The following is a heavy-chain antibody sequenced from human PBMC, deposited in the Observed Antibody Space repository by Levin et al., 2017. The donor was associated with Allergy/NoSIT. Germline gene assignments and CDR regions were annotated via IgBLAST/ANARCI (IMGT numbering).Heavy chain of an antibody. Sequence: GESLKISCAASGFTFSSYAMSWVRQAPGKGLEWVSAISGSGGSTYYADSVKGRFTISRDNSKNTLYLQMNSLRAEDTAVYYCAKPRVPLLWFGAAGYWGQGTLVTVSS. D-gene: IGHD3-10*01. J-gene: IGHJ4*02. CDR1: GFTFSSYA. CDR3: AKPRVPLLWFGAAGY. V-gene: IGHV3-23*01. CDR2: ISGSGGST.